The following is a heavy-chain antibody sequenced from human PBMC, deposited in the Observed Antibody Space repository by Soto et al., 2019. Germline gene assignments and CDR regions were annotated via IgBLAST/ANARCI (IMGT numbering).Heavy chain of an antibody. V-gene: IGHV4-39*07. CDR3: ARVSIVGATNSAFDI. CDR1: GGSINRSPYY. Sequence: SETLSLTCTVSGGSINRSPYYWGWIRQSPGKGLEWIGSIYYSGSTSYNPSLKSRVTISVDTSKNQFSLKLSSVTAADTAVYYCARVSIVGATNSAFDIWGQGTMVTVSS. CDR2: IYYSGST. D-gene: IGHD1-26*01. J-gene: IGHJ3*02.